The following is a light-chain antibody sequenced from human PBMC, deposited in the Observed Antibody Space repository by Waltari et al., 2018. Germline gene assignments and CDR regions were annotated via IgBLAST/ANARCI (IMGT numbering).Light chain of an antibody. J-gene: IGLJ3*02. CDR2: EDN. V-gene: IGLV3-10*01. CDR3: WSTDSSGYYGV. Sequence: SYELTQAPSVSVSPGQTARLTCSGYELPKTKVFWYQQKSGQAPVLVIYEDNKRPSGSPERFSGSTSDTLATLTISGAQVDDESDFYCWSTDSSGYYGVFGGGTKLTVL. CDR1: ELPKTK.